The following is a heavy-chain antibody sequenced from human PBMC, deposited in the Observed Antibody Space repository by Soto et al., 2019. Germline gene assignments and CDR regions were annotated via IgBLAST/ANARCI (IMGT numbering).Heavy chain of an antibody. CDR3: ASPKIAFYNWFDP. Sequence: QLQLQESGPGLVKPSVTLSLTCTVSGGSISSSSYYWGWIRQPPGKGLEWIGSIYYSGSTYYNPSLKSRVTISEDTSKSQFALKLSSVTAADTAVYYCASPKIAFYNWFDPWGQGTLVTVSS. CDR2: IYYSGST. D-gene: IGHD3-3*02. CDR1: GGSISSSSYY. V-gene: IGHV4-39*01. J-gene: IGHJ5*02.